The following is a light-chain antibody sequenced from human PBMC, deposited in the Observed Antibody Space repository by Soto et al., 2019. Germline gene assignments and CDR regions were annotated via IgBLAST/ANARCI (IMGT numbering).Light chain of an antibody. Sequence: DIQMTQSPSTLSASVGDRVTITCRASQSVSSWLAWYQQKPGKAPKLLIYKASSLESGVPARFSGSGSGTEFTLTISSLQPDDFATSFCKQYHTWWTFGQGTKVEI. V-gene: IGKV1-5*03. J-gene: IGKJ1*01. CDR2: KAS. CDR3: KQYHTWWT. CDR1: QSVSSW.